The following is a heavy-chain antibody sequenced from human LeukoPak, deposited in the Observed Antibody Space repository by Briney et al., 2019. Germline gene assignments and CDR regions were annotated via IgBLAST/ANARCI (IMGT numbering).Heavy chain of an antibody. CDR2: MNPNSGNT. Sequence: ASVKVSCKASGYTFTSYDINWVRQATGQGLEWLGWMNPNSGNTGYAQKFQGRVTMTRNTSISTAYMELSSLRSEDTAVYYCARGNRRKVRGVIIGYFDYWGQGTLVTVSS. D-gene: IGHD3-10*01. CDR3: ARGNRRKVRGVIIGYFDY. J-gene: IGHJ4*02. V-gene: IGHV1-8*01. CDR1: GYTFTSYD.